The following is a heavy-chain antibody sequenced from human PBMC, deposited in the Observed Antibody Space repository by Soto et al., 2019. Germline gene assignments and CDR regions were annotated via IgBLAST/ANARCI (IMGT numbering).Heavy chain of an antibody. CDR2: IIPIFGTA. D-gene: IGHD4-17*01. V-gene: IGHV1-69*01. Sequence: QVQLVQSGAEVKKPGYSVKVSCKASGGTFSSYAISWVRQAPGQGLEWMGGIIPIFGTANYAQKFQGRVTITADESTSTAYMELSRLRSEYTAVYYGARDLGTTVVTPFDLWGQGTMVTVSS. CDR3: ARDLGTTVVTPFDL. J-gene: IGHJ3*01. CDR1: GGTFSSYA.